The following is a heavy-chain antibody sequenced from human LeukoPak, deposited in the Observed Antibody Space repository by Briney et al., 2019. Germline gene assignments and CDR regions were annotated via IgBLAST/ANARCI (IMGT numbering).Heavy chain of an antibody. CDR1: GINFNHFL. CDR2: IKEDGSLK. V-gene: IGHV3-7*03. Sequence: GSLRPSCATTGINFNHFLVRWGRQASREGPGWLTKIKEDGSLKFYVDSVKGRFTISRDNAKESLYLQMNSLRADDTAVYYCVRGPLVTADGLAWGQGTLVTVSS. J-gene: IGHJ5*02. CDR3: VRGPLVTADGLA. D-gene: IGHD6-13*01.